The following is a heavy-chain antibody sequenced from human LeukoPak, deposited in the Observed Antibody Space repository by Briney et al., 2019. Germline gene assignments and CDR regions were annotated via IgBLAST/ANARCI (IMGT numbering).Heavy chain of an antibody. J-gene: IGHJ4*02. D-gene: IGHD7-27*01. Sequence: QTLSLTCAISGDSVSSDSAAWNWIRRSPSRGLEWLGRTYYRSQWYYDYAVSVKSRITIDPDTSKNQFSLQLNSVTPEDAAVYYCAGGTGVFDYWGQGALVTVSS. CDR3: AGGTGVFDY. V-gene: IGHV6-1*01. CDR2: TYYRSQWYY. CDR1: GDSVSSDSAA.